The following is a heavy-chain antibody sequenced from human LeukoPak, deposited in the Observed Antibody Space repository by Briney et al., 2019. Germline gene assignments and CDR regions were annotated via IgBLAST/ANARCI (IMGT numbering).Heavy chain of an antibody. CDR1: GYRFTKSW. CDR3: ARPSYGAPDY. V-gene: IGHV5-51*01. J-gene: IGHJ4*02. Sequence: GESLKISCKGSGYRFTKSWIGWVRQMPGKGLEWLGIIYPDDSRTRYSPSLQGQVTMSVDKSISTAYLQWSSLKASDTAMYYCARPSYGAPDYWGQGTLVTVSS. CDR2: IYPDDSRT. D-gene: IGHD4-17*01.